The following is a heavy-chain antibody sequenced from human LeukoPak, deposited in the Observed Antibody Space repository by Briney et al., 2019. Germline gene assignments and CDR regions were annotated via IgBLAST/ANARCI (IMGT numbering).Heavy chain of an antibody. CDR1: GYTFTSYY. Sequence: ASVKVSCKASGYTFTSYYMHWVRQAPGQGLEWMGIINPSGGSTSYAQKFPGRVTMTRDTSTSTVYMELSSLRSEDTAVYYCARDILPSYSGYDRTLPDYWGQGTLVTVSS. CDR2: INPSGGST. D-gene: IGHD5-12*01. J-gene: IGHJ4*02. CDR3: ARDILPSYSGYDRTLPDY. V-gene: IGHV1-46*01.